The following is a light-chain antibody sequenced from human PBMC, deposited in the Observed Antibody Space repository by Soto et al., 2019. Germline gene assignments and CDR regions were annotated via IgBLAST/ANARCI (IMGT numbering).Light chain of an antibody. Sequence: DIQMTQSPSSLSASVGDRVTITCQASHDISNCLNWYQQKPGKAPKLLIYDAFNSETGVPSRFSGSGSGTDFTFTISSLQPEDIATYYCQQYENLPLTFGPGTKWISN. V-gene: IGKV1-33*01. CDR1: HDISNC. CDR2: DAF. CDR3: QQYENLPLT. J-gene: IGKJ3*01.